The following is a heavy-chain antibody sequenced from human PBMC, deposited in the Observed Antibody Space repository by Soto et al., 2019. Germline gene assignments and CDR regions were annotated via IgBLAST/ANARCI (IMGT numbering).Heavy chain of an antibody. J-gene: IGHJ6*03. Sequence: PGGSLRLSCAASGFTFSSYGMHWVRQAPGKGLEWVAVISYDGSNKYYADSVKGRFTISRDNSKNTLYLQMNSLRAEDTAVYYCAKDPAGCGGHCYYYMDVWGKGTTVTVSS. CDR1: GFTFSSYG. CDR2: ISYDGSNK. V-gene: IGHV3-30*18. CDR3: AKDPAGCGGHCYYYMDV. D-gene: IGHD1-26*01.